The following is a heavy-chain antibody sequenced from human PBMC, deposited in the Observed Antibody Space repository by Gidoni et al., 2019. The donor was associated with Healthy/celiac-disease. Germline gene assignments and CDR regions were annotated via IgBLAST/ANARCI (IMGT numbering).Heavy chain of an antibody. V-gene: IGHV1-69*04. Sequence: ISWVRQAPGQGLEWMGRIIPILGIANYAQKFQGRVTITADKSTSTAYMELSSLRSEDTAVYYCARDQRDGYNAFDYWGQGTLVTVSS. CDR2: IIPILGIA. CDR3: ARDQRDGYNAFDY. D-gene: IGHD5-12*01. J-gene: IGHJ4*02.